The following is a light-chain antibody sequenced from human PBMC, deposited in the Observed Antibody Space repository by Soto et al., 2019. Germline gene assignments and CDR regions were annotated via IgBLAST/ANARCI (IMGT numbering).Light chain of an antibody. CDR2: WAS. V-gene: IGKV4-1*01. CDR3: QQYYGTPLT. J-gene: IGKJ4*01. Sequence: DIVMTQSPDSLAVSLGERATINCKSSQSLLYSSNNRNYLAWYQQKSGQPPKLLIYWASSRESGVPDRFSGSGSGRDFTLTISSLQAEDVAVYYCQQYYGTPLTFGGGTKVEIK. CDR1: QSLLYSSNNRNY.